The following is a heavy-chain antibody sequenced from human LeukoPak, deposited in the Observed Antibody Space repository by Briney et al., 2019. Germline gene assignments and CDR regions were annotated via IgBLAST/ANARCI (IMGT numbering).Heavy chain of an antibody. CDR3: AKGWYPDY. CDR2: ISGSGVSA. D-gene: IGHD2-15*01. J-gene: IGHJ4*02. V-gene: IGHV3-23*01. Sequence: PGGSLRLSCAASGFTFSSYAMSWVRQAPGKGLEWVSAISGSGVSAYYADSVKGRFTISRDNSKNTLHLQMNSLRAGDTAVYYCAKGWYPDYWGQGTLVTVSS. CDR1: GFTFSSYA.